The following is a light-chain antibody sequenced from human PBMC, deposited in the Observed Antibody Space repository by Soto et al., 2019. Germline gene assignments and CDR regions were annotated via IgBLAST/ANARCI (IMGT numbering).Light chain of an antibody. CDR3: SSYTSSRNLV. V-gene: IGLV2-18*02. CDR2: EVS. CDR1: SSDVGSYNR. J-gene: IGLJ2*01. Sequence: QSALTQPPSVSGSPGQSVTISCTGTSSDVGSYNRVSWYQQPPGTAPKLMIYEVSNRPSGVPDRFSGSKSGNTASLTISGLQAEDEADYYCSSYTSSRNLVFGGGTKLTVL.